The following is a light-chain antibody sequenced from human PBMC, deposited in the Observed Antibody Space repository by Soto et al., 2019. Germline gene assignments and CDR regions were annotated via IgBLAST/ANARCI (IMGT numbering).Light chain of an antibody. CDR3: QQYHTWPIT. J-gene: IGKJ4*01. CDR2: GAS. Sequence: EIVLMQYQATLFVSAEERATLSCRTSQSVSSYLAWYQHKPGQAPRLLISGASTGATGIPARFSGSGSGTEFTLTIRSLQSEDCAIYYCQQYHTWPITFGGGTKVDIK. CDR1: QSVSSY. V-gene: IGKV3-15*01.